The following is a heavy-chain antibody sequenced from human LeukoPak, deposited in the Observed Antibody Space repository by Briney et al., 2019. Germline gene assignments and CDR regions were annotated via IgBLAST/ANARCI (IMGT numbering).Heavy chain of an antibody. D-gene: IGHD2-21*02. V-gene: IGHV3-21*01. J-gene: IGHJ6*03. CDR3: ATNTDSDHYFYYFIDV. CDR2: ISSSGRQI. Sequence: GGSLRLSCAASGFTFDDYAMHWVRQAPGKGLEWVSSISSSGRQINYADSVKGRVTISRDNARNSLYLQMTSLRAEDTALYYCATNTDSDHYFYYFIDVWGTGTTVTVSS. CDR1: GFTFDDYA.